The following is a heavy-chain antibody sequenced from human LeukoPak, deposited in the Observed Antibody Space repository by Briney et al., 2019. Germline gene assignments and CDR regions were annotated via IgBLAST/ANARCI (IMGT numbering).Heavy chain of an antibody. Sequence: ASVKVSCKASGYTFTGYYIYWVRQAPGQGLEWMGWINPNSGGTNYAQKFQGRVAMTRDTSVNTAYMELSRLRSDDTAVYYCARVDSEYCSSTSCYKWSDPWGQGTLVTVSS. CDR1: GYTFTGYY. CDR3: ARVDSEYCSSTSCYKWSDP. V-gene: IGHV1-2*02. J-gene: IGHJ5*02. CDR2: INPNSGGT. D-gene: IGHD2-2*02.